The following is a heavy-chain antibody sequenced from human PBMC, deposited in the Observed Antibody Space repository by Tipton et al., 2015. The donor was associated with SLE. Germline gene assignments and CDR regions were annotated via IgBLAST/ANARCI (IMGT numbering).Heavy chain of an antibody. CDR2: IYYSGST. CDR3: ARKKAVAGT. J-gene: IGHJ4*02. Sequence: TLSLTCTVSGGSISSHYWSWIRQPPGKGLEWIGYIYYSGSTYYNPSLESRVTISVDTSKNQFSLKLSSVTAADTAVYYCARKKAVAGTWGQGTLVTVSS. V-gene: IGHV4-59*11. CDR1: GGSISSHY. D-gene: IGHD6-19*01.